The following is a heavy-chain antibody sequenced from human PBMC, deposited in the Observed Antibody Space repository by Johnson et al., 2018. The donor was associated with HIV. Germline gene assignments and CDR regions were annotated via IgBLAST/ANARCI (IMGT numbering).Heavy chain of an antibody. V-gene: IGHV3-43*02. D-gene: IGHD7-27*01. CDR2: ISWDGGST. J-gene: IGHJ3*02. Sequence: VQLLESGGGLVQPGGSLRLSCAASGFTFTNHYMTWVRQAPGKGLEWVSLISWDGGSTYYADSVKGRFTISRDNSKNSLYLQMNSLRTEDTALYYCAKGLGNVDAFDIWGQGTMVTVSS. CDR1: GFTFTNHY. CDR3: AKGLGNVDAFDI.